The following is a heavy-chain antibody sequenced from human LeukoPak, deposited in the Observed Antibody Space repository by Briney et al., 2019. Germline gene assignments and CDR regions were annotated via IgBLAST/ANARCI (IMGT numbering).Heavy chain of an antibody. CDR3: ARRSIVGATGFDY. D-gene: IGHD1-26*01. Sequence: SETLPLTCTVSGGSISSSSYYWGWIRQPPGKGLEWIGSIYYSGSTYYNPSLKSRVTISVDTSKNQFSLKLSSVTAADTAVYYCARRSIVGATGFDYWGQGTLVTVSS. J-gene: IGHJ4*02. CDR1: GGSISSSSYY. V-gene: IGHV4-39*01. CDR2: IYYSGST.